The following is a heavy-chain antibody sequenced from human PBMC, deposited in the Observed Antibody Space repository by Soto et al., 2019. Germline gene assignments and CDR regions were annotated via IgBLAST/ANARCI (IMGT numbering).Heavy chain of an antibody. J-gene: IGHJ6*02. Sequence: GGSLRLSCAASGFTFSSYWMSWVRQAPGKGLEWVANIKQDGSEKYYVDSVKGRFTISRDNAKNSLYLQMNSLRAEDPTVYYSARGENCSGGSCYYFYGMDVWGQGTTVTVSS. CDR2: IKQDGSEK. V-gene: IGHV3-7*01. CDR1: GFTFSSYW. D-gene: IGHD2-15*01. CDR3: ARGENCSGGSCYYFYGMDV.